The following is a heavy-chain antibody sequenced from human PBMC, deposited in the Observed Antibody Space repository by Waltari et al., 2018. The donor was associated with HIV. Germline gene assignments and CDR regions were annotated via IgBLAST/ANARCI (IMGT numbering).Heavy chain of an antibody. Sequence: QLQLQESGPGLVKPSETLSLTCTVSGGSISSSSYYWGWIRQPPGKGLEWIGSIYYSGSTYYNPSLKSRVTISVDTSKNQFSLKLSSVTAADTAVYYCARHIDYGDLRFYFDYWGQGTLVTVSS. V-gene: IGHV4-39*01. CDR3: ARHIDYGDLRFYFDY. D-gene: IGHD4-17*01. J-gene: IGHJ4*02. CDR2: IYYSGST. CDR1: GGSISSSSYY.